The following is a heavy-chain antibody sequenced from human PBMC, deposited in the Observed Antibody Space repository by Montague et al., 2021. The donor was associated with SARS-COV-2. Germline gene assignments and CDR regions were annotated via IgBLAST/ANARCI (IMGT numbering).Heavy chain of an antibody. CDR1: GFSLSTSGMC. Sequence: PALVKPTQTLTLTCTFSGFSLSTSGMCVSWIRQPPGKALEWLARIDWDDDKYYSTSLKTRLTISKDTSKNQVVLTMTNMDPVDTATYCCARTRVDTAVAFDIWGQGTMVTGSS. J-gene: IGHJ3*02. D-gene: IGHD5-18*01. V-gene: IGHV2-70*11. CDR2: IDWDDDK. CDR3: ARTRVDTAVAFDI.